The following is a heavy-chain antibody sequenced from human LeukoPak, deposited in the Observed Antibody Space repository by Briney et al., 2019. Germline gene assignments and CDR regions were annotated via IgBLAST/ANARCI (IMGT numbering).Heavy chain of an antibody. CDR1: GFIFSSSA. D-gene: IGHD6-13*01. CDR2: ISGGGDDT. Sequence: GGSLRLSCAVSGFIFSSSAMSWVRQAPGKGLEWVSAISGGGDDTSYADSARGRFTVSRDNSKNTLYLQMNSLRAEDTAVYYCATNTEYSSSWVSWGQGTLVTVSS. J-gene: IGHJ5*02. CDR3: ATNTEYSSSWVS. V-gene: IGHV3-23*01.